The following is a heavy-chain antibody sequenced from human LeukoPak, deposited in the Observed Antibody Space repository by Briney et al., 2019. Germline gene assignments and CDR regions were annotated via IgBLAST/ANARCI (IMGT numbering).Heavy chain of an antibody. Sequence: GGSLRLSCAASGFTFTTYAMSWVRQAPGKGLEWVSLISGSGGGTYYADSVKGRFTISRDNAKNSLYLQMNSLRAEDTAVYYCARDRSIAAAGTEDYWGQGTLVTVSS. CDR3: ARDRSIAAAGTEDY. CDR2: ISGSGGGT. CDR1: GFTFTTYA. D-gene: IGHD6-13*01. J-gene: IGHJ4*02. V-gene: IGHV3-23*01.